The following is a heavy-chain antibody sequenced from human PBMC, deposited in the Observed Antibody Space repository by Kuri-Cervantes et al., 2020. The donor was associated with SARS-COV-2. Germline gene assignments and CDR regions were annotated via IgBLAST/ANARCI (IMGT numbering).Heavy chain of an antibody. J-gene: IGHJ3*02. CDR2: IYYSGST. CDR1: GGSISSSSYY. D-gene: IGHD3-22*01. V-gene: IGHV4-39*01. CDR3: ARSRAMIVAQADAFDI. Sequence: ESLKISCTVSGGSISSSSYYWGWIRQPPGKGLEWIGSIYYSGSTYYNPSLKSRVTISVDTSKNQFSPKLSSVTAANTAVYYCARSRAMIVAQADAFDIWGQGAMVTVSS.